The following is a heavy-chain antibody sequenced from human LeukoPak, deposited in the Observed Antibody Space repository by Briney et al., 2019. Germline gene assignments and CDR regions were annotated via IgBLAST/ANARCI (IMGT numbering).Heavy chain of an antibody. CDR2: IYYSGST. CDR3: AREGDMGYDSSGYYPKIFDY. Sequence: NSSETLSLTCTVSGGSISSSSYYWGWIRQPPGKGLEWIGYIYYSGSTYYNPSLKSRVTISVDTSKNQFSLKLSSVTAADTAVYYCAREGDMGYDSSGYYPKIFDYWGQGTLVTVSS. V-gene: IGHV4-30-4*08. J-gene: IGHJ4*02. D-gene: IGHD3-22*01. CDR1: GGSISSSSYY.